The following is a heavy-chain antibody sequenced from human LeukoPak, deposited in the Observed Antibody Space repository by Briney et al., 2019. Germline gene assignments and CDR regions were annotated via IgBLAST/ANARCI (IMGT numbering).Heavy chain of an antibody. CDR2: ISSSGSTI. Sequence: GGSLKLSCAASGFTFSDYYMSWIRQAPGKGLEWVSYISSSGSTIYYADSVKGRFTISRDNAKNSLYLQMNSLRAEDTAVYYCARDQKSGYYYDSSGLAKNDYWGQGTLVTVSS. CDR1: GFTFSDYY. CDR3: ARDQKSGYYYDSSGLAKNDY. V-gene: IGHV3-11*01. J-gene: IGHJ4*02. D-gene: IGHD3-22*01.